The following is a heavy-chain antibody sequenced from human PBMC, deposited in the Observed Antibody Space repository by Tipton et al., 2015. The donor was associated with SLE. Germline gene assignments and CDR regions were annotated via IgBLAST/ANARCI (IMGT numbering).Heavy chain of an antibody. CDR1: GYSFRSGYF. Sequence: PGLVKPSETLSLACAISGYSFRSGYFWGWIRQPPGKGLEWIGSIYPDGTTYYNPSLKTRVTISVDTSKNQFSLKLSSVTAADTAVYYCARVTTAESLVLDYWGQGTPVTVSS. J-gene: IGHJ4*02. CDR2: IYPDGTT. CDR3: ARVTTAESLVLDY. V-gene: IGHV4-38-2*01. D-gene: IGHD6-6*01.